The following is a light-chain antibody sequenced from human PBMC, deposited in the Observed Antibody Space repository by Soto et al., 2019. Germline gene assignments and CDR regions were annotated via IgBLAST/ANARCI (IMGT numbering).Light chain of an antibody. CDR1: QSVRNN. J-gene: IGKJ5*01. V-gene: IGKV3-15*01. CDR2: GAS. Sequence: EIVMTQSPATLSVSPGDTVTLSCRASQSVRNNLAWYQQKPGQAPRLLIYGASTRATGIPARFSGSGSGTDFTLTISRLQSEDFALYYCQQYNNWPPITFGQGTRLEIK. CDR3: QQYNNWPPIT.